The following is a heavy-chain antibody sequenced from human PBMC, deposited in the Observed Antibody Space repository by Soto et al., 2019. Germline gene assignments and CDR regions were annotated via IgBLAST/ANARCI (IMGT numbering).Heavy chain of an antibody. Sequence: EVPLLESGGGLVQPGGSLRLSCAASGFTFSSYAITWVRLAPGKGLEWVSGISVSSAFRNYADLARGRFTISRDDSQNMVYLQMNSLRVDDTAIYYCAKYRVGRGKDAPAQWGQGTLVTVSS. CDR3: AKYRVGRGKDAPAQ. D-gene: IGHD3-10*01. CDR2: ISVSSAFR. J-gene: IGHJ4*02. V-gene: IGHV3-23*01. CDR1: GFTFSSYA.